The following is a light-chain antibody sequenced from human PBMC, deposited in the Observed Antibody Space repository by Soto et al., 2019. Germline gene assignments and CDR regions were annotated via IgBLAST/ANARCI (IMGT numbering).Light chain of an antibody. CDR2: DAS. Sequence: EIMFTQSAATLSLSPAERATLSCSSSQSVSTYLAWYQQRPGQAPRLLIYDASYRATDIPPRFSGSGSGTDFTLTISSLEPEDFAVYCCQQRRSWPPTITFGQVTRLEIK. CDR3: QQRRSWPPTIT. J-gene: IGKJ5*01. CDR1: QSVSTY. V-gene: IGKV3-11*01.